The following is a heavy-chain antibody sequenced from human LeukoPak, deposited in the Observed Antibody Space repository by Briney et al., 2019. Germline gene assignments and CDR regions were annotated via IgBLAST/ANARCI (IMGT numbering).Heavy chain of an antibody. V-gene: IGHV4-34*01. D-gene: IGHD3-10*01. CDR1: GESFSAYC. J-gene: IGHJ4*02. CDR2: ISHSGST. CDR3: ARGTAFGESSF. Sequence: SETLSLTCAVYGESFSAYCWSWIRQPPGKGLEWIGEISHSGSTNYNPSLKSRVTISVDTSKNQFSLKLTSVTAADTAVYYCARGTAFGESSFWGQGTLVTVSS.